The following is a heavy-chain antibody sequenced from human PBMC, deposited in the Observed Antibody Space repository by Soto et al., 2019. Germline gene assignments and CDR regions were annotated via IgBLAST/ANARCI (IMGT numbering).Heavy chain of an antibody. CDR1: GGTFSSYA. CDR3: ARGPTSQLITQPHIAAADHYYYGMDV. J-gene: IGHJ6*02. D-gene: IGHD6-13*01. Sequence: QVQLVQSGAEVKKPGSSVKVSCKASGGTFSSYAISWVRQAPGQGHEWMGGIIPIFGTANYAQKFQGRVTITADKSTSTAYMELSSLRSEDTAVYYCARGPTSQLITQPHIAAADHYYYGMDVWGQGTTVTVSS. V-gene: IGHV1-69*06. CDR2: IIPIFGTA.